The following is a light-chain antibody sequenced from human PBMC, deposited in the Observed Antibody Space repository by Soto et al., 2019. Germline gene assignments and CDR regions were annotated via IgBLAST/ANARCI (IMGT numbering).Light chain of an antibody. CDR2: LNSDGSH. CDR1: RGHSSYA. CDR3: QTWGTGIQV. V-gene: IGLV4-69*01. J-gene: IGLJ2*01. Sequence: QPVLTQSPSASASLGASVKLTCTLSRGHSSYAIAWHQQQPDKGPRYLMKLNSDGSHSKGDGIPDRFSGSSSGAERYLIISSLQSEDEADYYCQTWGTGIQVFGGGTKVTVL.